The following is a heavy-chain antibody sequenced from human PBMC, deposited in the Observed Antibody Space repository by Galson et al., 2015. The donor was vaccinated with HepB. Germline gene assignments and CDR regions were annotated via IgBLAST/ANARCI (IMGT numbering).Heavy chain of an antibody. CDR2: INPNSGGT. CDR3: ARDAVAEDYYYNYGMDV. V-gene: IGHV1-2*06. J-gene: IGHJ6*02. D-gene: IGHD4-23*01. CDR1: GYTFTGYY. Sequence: SVKVSCKASGYTFTGYYVHWVRQAPGQGLEWMGRINPNSGGTSYAQKFQDRVTMTRDTSISTAYMELSRLRSDDTAVYYCARDAVAEDYYYNYGMDVWGQGTTVTVSS.